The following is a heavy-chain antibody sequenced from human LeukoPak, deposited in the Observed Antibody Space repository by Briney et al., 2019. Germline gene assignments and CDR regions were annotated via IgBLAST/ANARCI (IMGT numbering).Heavy chain of an antibody. J-gene: IGHJ4*02. CDR3: AREEWELLSQ. Sequence: SQTLSLTCTVSGGSISSGSYYWSWIRQPAGKGLEWIGRIYTSGSTNYNPSLKSRVTISVDTSKNQFSLKLSSVTAADTAVYYCAREEWELLSQWGQGTLVTVSS. CDR2: IYTSGST. D-gene: IGHD1-26*01. CDR1: GGSISSGSYY. V-gene: IGHV4-61*02.